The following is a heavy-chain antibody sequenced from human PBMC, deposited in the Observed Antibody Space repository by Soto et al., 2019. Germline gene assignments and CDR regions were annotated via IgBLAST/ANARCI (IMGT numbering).Heavy chain of an antibody. CDR1: GFTFDDYA. V-gene: IGHV3-9*01. CDR3: AKDGETYYYYMDV. D-gene: IGHD4-17*01. CDR2: ISWNSGSI. J-gene: IGHJ6*03. Sequence: GGSLRLSCAASGFTFDDYAMHWVRQAPGKGLEWVSGISWNSGSIGYADSVKGRFTISRDNAKNSLYLQMNSLRAEDTALYYCAKDGETYYYYMDVWGKGTTVTVSS.